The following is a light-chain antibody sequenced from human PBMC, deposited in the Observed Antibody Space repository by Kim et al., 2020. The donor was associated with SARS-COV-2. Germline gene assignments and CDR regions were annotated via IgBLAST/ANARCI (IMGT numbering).Light chain of an antibody. CDR3: QQYGSSPT. CDR1: QSVSSSY. J-gene: IGKJ4*01. Sequence: LYPGERASLSGRASQSVSSSYLAWYQQKPGQAPRLLIYGASSRATGIPDRCSGSGSGTDFTLTISRLEPEDFAVYYCQQYGSSPTFGGGTKVDIK. CDR2: GAS. V-gene: IGKV3-20*01.